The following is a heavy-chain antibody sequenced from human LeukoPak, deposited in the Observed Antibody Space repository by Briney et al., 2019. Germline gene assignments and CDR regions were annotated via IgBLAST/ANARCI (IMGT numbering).Heavy chain of an antibody. Sequence: GGSLRLSCAASGFSFSRYSMSWVRQAPGKGLEWVSYISSGTSTIYYADSVKGRFTISRDNAMNSLSLQTNSLRAEDTAVYYCARDLGQTYYYDSSGSPWGFDYWGQGTLVTVSS. CDR3: ARDLGQTYYYDSSGSPWGFDY. D-gene: IGHD3-22*01. J-gene: IGHJ4*02. CDR1: GFSFSRYS. V-gene: IGHV3-48*01. CDR2: ISSGTSTI.